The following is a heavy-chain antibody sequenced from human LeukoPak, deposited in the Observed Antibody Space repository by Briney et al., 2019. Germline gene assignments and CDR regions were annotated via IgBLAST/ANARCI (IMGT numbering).Heavy chain of an antibody. CDR3: ARDLDSDYNGSGSYYKTPPEVVDY. Sequence: PGGSLRLSCAASGFTFSRYRMNWVRQTPGKGLEWVSSISSSSSYIYYADSVKGRFTISRDNAKNSLYLQMNSLRAEDTAVYYCARDLDSDYNGSGSYYKTPPEVVDYWGQGTLVTVSS. CDR1: GFTFSRYR. V-gene: IGHV3-21*01. CDR2: ISSSSSYI. D-gene: IGHD3-10*01. J-gene: IGHJ4*02.